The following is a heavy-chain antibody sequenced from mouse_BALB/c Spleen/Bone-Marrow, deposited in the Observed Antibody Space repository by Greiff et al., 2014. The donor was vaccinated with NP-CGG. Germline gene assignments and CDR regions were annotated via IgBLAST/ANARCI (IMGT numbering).Heavy chain of an antibody. J-gene: IGHJ1*01. CDR3: APLSRYFDV. V-gene: IGHV1S135*01. CDR1: GYSFTSYY. Sequence: EVQLQQSGPELMKPGASVKISCKASGYSFTSYYMHWVKQSHEKSLEWIGYIDPFNGGTSYNQKFKGKATLTVDKSSSTAYMHLSSLTSEDSAVYYCAPLSRYFDVWGAGTTVTVSS. D-gene: IGHD6-2*01. CDR2: IDPFNGGT.